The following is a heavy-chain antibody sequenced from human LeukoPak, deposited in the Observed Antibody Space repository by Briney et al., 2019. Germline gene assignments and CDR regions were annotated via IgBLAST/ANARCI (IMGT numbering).Heavy chain of an antibody. D-gene: IGHD3-10*01. CDR3: ARTFITMVRGVIITLDGMDV. CDR1: GYTFTSYG. V-gene: IGHV1-18*04. Sequence: GASVKVSCKASGYTFTSYGISWVRQAPGQGLEXXXXISAYNGNTNYAQKLQGRVTMTTDTSTSTAYMELRSLRSDDTAAYYCARTFITMVRGVIITLDGMDVWGKGTTVTVSS. CDR2: ISAYNGNT. J-gene: IGHJ6*04.